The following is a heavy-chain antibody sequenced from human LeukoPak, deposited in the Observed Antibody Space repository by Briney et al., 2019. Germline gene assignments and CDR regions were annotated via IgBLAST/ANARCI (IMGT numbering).Heavy chain of an antibody. Sequence: GGSLRLSCAASGFTFSSYSMNWVRQAPGKGLEWVSSISSSSSYIYYADSVKGRFTISRDNAKNSLYLQMNSLRAEDTAVYYCASLALGSVFNWFDPWGQGPLVTVSS. CDR3: ASLALGSVFNWFDP. D-gene: IGHD7-27*01. J-gene: IGHJ5*02. CDR1: GFTFSSYS. CDR2: ISSSSSYI. V-gene: IGHV3-21*01.